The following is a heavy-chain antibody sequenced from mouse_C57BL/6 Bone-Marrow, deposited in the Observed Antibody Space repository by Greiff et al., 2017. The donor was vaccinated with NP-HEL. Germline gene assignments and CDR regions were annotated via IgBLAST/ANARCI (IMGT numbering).Heavy chain of an antibody. V-gene: IGHV1-76*01. D-gene: IGHD2-5*01. CDR3: ARPSYYSKTAWFAY. J-gene: IGHJ3*01. Sequence: QVQLKESGAELVRPGASVKLSCKASGYTFTDYYINWVKQRPGQGLEWIARIYPGSGNTYYNEKFKGKATLTAEKSSSTAYMQLSSLTSEDSAVYFCARPSYYSKTAWFAYWGQGTLVTVSA. CDR1: GYTFTDYY. CDR2: IYPGSGNT.